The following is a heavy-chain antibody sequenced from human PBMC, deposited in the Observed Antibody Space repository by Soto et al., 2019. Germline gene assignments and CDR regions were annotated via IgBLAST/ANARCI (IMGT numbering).Heavy chain of an antibody. V-gene: IGHV1-69*13. Sequence: SVKVSCKASGGTFSSYAISWVRQAPGQGLEWMGGIIPIFGTANYAQKLQGRVTITADASTSTAYMELRSLRSEDTAVYYCARGTYDFWSGYYRMGDYYYGMDVWGQGTTVTVSS. CDR2: IIPIFGTA. CDR1: GGTFSSYA. D-gene: IGHD3-3*01. J-gene: IGHJ6*02. CDR3: ARGTYDFWSGYYRMGDYYYGMDV.